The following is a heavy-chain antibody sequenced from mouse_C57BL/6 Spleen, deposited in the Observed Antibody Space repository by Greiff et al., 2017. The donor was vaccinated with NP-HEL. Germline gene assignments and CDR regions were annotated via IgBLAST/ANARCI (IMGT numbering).Heavy chain of an antibody. CDR1: GFTFSSYA. CDR2: ISSGGDYI. D-gene: IGHD2-4*01. J-gene: IGHJ3*01. V-gene: IGHV5-9-1*02. CDR3: TRDYGNVVTRAWFAY. Sequence: DVMLVESGEGLVKPGGSLKLSCAASGFTFSSYAMSWVRQTPEKRLEWVAYISSGGDYIYYADTVKGRFTISRDNARNTLYLQMSSLKSEDTAMYYCTRDYGNVVTRAWFAYWGQGTLVTVSA.